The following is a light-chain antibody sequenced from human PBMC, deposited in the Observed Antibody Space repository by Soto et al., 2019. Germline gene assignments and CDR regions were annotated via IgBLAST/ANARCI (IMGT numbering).Light chain of an antibody. Sequence: NVLTQSPGTLSLSPGEIATLSCRASQSLSGNYLAWYQQKPGQAPSVLIYRASIRATGISDRFSGSGSGTDFTLTNSRLEPEDFAVYYCQHYGASPWTFGQGTKVEIK. CDR2: RAS. V-gene: IGKV3-20*01. J-gene: IGKJ1*01. CDR1: QSLSGNY. CDR3: QHYGASPWT.